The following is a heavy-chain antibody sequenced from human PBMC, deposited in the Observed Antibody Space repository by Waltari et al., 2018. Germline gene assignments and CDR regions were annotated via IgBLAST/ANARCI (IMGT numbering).Heavy chain of an antibody. CDR2: ISSSSSYI. D-gene: IGHD3-16*01. Sequence: EVQLVESGGGLVKPGGSLRLSCAASGFTFSSYSMNWVRQAPGKGLEWVSSISSSSSYIYYADSVKGRFTISRDNAKNSLYLQMNSLRAEDTAVYYCAKISDSNVPADYWGQGTLVTVSS. V-gene: IGHV3-21*04. CDR1: GFTFSSYS. J-gene: IGHJ4*02. CDR3: AKISDSNVPADY.